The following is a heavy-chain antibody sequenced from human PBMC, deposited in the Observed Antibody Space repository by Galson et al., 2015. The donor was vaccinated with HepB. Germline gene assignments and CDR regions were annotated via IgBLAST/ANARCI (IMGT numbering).Heavy chain of an antibody. V-gene: IGHV1-46*03. D-gene: IGHD3-10*01. CDR2: INPSGGST. CDR3: ARAGRRPYGLDY. Sequence: SVKVSCKASGYTFTSYYMHWVRQAPGQGLEWMGIINPSGGSTSYAQKFQGRVTMTRDTSTNTVYMELSSLRSEDTAVYYCARAGRRPYGLDYWGQGTLVTVSS. CDR1: GYTFTSYY. J-gene: IGHJ4*02.